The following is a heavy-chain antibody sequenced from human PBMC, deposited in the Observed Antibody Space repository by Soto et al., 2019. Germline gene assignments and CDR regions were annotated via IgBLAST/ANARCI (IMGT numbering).Heavy chain of an antibody. Sequence: EVQLVESGGGLVQPGGSLRLSCAASGFTVSSNYMSWVRQAPGKGLEWVSVIYSGGSTYYADSVKGRFTISRDNSKNTLYLQMNSLRAEDTAVYYCARPAAATTKKFAYSSGWYALSYWGQGTLVTVSS. V-gene: IGHV3-66*04. CDR1: GFTVSSNY. CDR2: IYSGGST. D-gene: IGHD6-19*01. J-gene: IGHJ4*02. CDR3: ARPAAATTKKFAYSSGWYALSY.